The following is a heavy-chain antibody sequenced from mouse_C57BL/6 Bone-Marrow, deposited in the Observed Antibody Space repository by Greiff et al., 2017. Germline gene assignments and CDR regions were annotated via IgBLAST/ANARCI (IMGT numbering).Heavy chain of an antibody. J-gene: IGHJ3*01. Sequence: VQLVESGPGLVAPSQSLSITCTVSGFSLTSYGVDWVRQSPGKGLEWLGVIWGVGSTNYNSALKSRLSISKDNSKSQVLLKMNSLQTDDTAMYYCASGGTYYSNWGFAYWGQGTLVTVSA. CDR1: GFSLTSYG. CDR3: ASGGTYYSNWGFAY. CDR2: IWGVGST. V-gene: IGHV2-6*01. D-gene: IGHD2-5*01.